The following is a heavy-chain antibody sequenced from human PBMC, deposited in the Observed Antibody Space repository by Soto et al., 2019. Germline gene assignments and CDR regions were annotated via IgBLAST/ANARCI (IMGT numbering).Heavy chain of an antibody. Sequence: QITLKESGPSLVKPTQTLTLTCTFSDFSLSTSGVGVDWIRQPPGKALEWLALIYWDDDKRYSPSLKSRLTIAKDTSKNQVVLTMTNMDPVDTATYYCAHSTYCTNGVCSSFDYWGQGTLVTVSS. CDR1: DFSLSTSGVG. D-gene: IGHD2-8*01. CDR3: AHSTYCTNGVCSSFDY. V-gene: IGHV2-5*02. CDR2: IYWDDDK. J-gene: IGHJ4*02.